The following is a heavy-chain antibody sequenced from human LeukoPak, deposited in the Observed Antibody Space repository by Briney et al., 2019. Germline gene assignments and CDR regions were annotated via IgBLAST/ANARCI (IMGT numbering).Heavy chain of an antibody. J-gene: IGHJ4*02. CDR1: GFTFSSYA. CDR2: ISGSGGST. CDR3: AKGFYYDSSGSSAKGYYFDY. V-gene: IGHV3-23*01. D-gene: IGHD3-22*01. Sequence: PGGSLRLSCAASGFTFSSYAMSWVRQAPGKGLEWVSAISGSGGSTYYADSVKGRFTISRDNSKNTLYLQMNSLRAEDTAVYYCAKGFYYDSSGSSAKGYYFDYWGQGTLVTVSS.